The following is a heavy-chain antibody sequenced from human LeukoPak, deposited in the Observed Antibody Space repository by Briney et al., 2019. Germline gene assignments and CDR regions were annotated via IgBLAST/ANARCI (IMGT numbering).Heavy chain of an antibody. J-gene: IGHJ3*02. CDR2: INHSGST. CDR1: GGSFSGYY. CDR3: ARGWMEIRAFDI. V-gene: IGHV4-34*01. D-gene: IGHD2-2*03. Sequence: PSETLSLTCAAYGGSFSGYYWSWIRQPPGKGLEWIGEINHSGSTNYNPSLKSRVTISVDTSKNQFSLKLSSVTAADTAVYYCARGWMEIRAFDIWGQGTMVTVSS.